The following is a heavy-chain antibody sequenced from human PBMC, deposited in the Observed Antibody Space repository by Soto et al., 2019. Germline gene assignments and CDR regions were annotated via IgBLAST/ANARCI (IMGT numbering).Heavy chain of an antibody. D-gene: IGHD6-19*01. CDR1: GFPFIEYY. Sequence: SLRLSCAASGFPFIEYYMSWIRQAPGKGLEWVSYISSSGSTIYYADSVKGRFTISRDNAKNSLYLQMNSLRAEDTAVYYCASSEGSQWLINWFDPWGQGTLVTVSA. CDR2: ISSSGSTI. CDR3: ASSEGSQWLINWFDP. V-gene: IGHV3-11*01. J-gene: IGHJ5*02.